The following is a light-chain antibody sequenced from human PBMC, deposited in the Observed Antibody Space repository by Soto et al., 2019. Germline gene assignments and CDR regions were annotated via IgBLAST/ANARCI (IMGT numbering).Light chain of an antibody. CDR2: GNS. J-gene: IGLJ1*01. Sequence: QSVLTQPPSVSGAPGQRVTISCTGSSSNIGAGYDVHWYQQLPGTAPKLLIYGNSNRPSGVPDRFSGSKSGTSASLAITGLEAEDEAYYYCQYDDSSLSVFGTGTKVTVL. V-gene: IGLV1-40*01. CDR1: SSNIGAGYD. CDR3: QYDDSSLSV.